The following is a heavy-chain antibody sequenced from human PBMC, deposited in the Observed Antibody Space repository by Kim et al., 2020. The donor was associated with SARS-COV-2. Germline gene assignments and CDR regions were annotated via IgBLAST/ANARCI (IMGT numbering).Heavy chain of an antibody. D-gene: IGHD3-22*01. CDR2: ISSSSSYT. J-gene: IGHJ4*02. Sequence: GGSLRLSCAASGFTFSDYYMSWIRQAPGKGLEWVSYISSSSSYTNYADSVKGRFTISRDNAKNSLYLQMNSLRAEDTAVYYCARDKGYYDSSGYYYDYWGQGTLVTVSS. CDR3: ARDKGYYDSSGYYYDY. V-gene: IGHV3-11*05. CDR1: GFTFSDYY.